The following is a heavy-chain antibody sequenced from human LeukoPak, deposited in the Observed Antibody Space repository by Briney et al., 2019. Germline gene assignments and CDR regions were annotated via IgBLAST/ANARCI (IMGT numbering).Heavy chain of an antibody. Sequence: GRSLRLSCAASGFTFSSYGMHWVRQAPGKGLEWVAVIWYDGSNKYYADSVKGRFTISRDNSKNTLYLQMNSLRAEDTAVYYCARDTAMVGVLFDYWGQGTLVTVPS. D-gene: IGHD5-18*01. CDR1: GFTFSSYG. V-gene: IGHV3-33*01. CDR2: IWYDGSNK. J-gene: IGHJ4*02. CDR3: ARDTAMVGVLFDY.